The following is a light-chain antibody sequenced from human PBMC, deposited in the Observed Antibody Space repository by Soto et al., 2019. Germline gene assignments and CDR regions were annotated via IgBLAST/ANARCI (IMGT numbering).Light chain of an antibody. J-gene: IGKJ4*01. CDR1: QSITTY. Sequence: DIQMTQSPSSLSASVGDRVTITCRASQSITTYLNWYQQIPGKAPNLLIYAASSLHSKVPSRFSGSGSVKGLALAISSLQPEDFPTYYCQQGYSTQFTFGGGPKVDIK. CDR2: AAS. V-gene: IGKV1-39*01. CDR3: QQGYSTQFT.